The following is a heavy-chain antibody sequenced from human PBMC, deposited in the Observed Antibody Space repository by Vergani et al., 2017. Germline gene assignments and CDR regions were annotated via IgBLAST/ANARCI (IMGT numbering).Heavy chain of an antibody. Sequence: QVQLVQSGAEVKKPGASVKVSCKASGYTFTSYDINWVRQATGQGLEWMGWMNPNSGNTGYAQKFQGRVTMTRNTSISTAYMELSSLRSEDTAVYYCARLGYSYGPYYYYYYMDVWGKGTTVTVSS. D-gene: IGHD5-18*01. J-gene: IGHJ6*03. CDR1: GYTFTSYD. CDR3: ARLGYSYGPYYYYYYMDV. CDR2: MNPNSGNT. V-gene: IGHV1-8*01.